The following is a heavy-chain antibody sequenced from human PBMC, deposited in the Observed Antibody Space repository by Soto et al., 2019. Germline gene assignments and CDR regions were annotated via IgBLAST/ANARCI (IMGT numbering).Heavy chain of an antibody. J-gene: IGHJ4*02. CDR1: GFTFSSYA. CDR3: AKGSYSSGWYAFDY. D-gene: IGHD6-19*01. Sequence: GGSLRLSCAAFGFTFSSYAMSWVRQAPGKGLEWVSAISGSGGSTYYADSVKGRFTISRDNSKNTLYLQMNSLRAEDTAVYYCAKGSYSSGWYAFDYWGQGTLVTVSS. CDR2: ISGSGGST. V-gene: IGHV3-23*01.